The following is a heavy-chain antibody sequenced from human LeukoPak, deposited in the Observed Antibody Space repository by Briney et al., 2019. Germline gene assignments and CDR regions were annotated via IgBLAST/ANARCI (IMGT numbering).Heavy chain of an antibody. CDR2: FYTSGST. CDR1: GGSISSYY. CDR3: ARDRAFRRFPYYMDV. D-gene: IGHD1-26*01. V-gene: IGHV4-4*07. J-gene: IGHJ6*03. Sequence: SETLSLTCTVSGGSISSYYWTWIRQPAGKGLEWIGRFYTSGSTNYNPFLKSRVTMSIDTSKNQFSLKLSSVTAADTAVYYCARDRAFRRFPYYMDVWGKGTTVTVSS.